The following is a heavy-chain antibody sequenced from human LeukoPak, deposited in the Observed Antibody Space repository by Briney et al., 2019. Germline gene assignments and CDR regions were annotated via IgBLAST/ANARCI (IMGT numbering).Heavy chain of an antibody. CDR1: SGSVSNSHYY. V-gene: IGHV4-39*07. D-gene: IGHD3-9*01. Sequence: SETLSLTCTVSSGSVSNSHYYWAWVRQPPGKGLEWLGSIFYSGNTNYNPSLKSPVTISIDTSKNQFSLKVSSVTGAGTAIYYCARGLSFDWFAYFFDYWGQGILVSVSS. J-gene: IGHJ4*02. CDR3: ARGLSFDWFAYFFDY. CDR2: IFYSGNT.